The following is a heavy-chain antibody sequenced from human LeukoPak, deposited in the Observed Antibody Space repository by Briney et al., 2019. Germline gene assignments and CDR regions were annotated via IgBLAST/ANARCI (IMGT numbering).Heavy chain of an antibody. D-gene: IGHD3-3*01. CDR3: ARRVKYYYYGMDL. CDR1: GFTFSGYY. V-gene: IGHV3-11*06. J-gene: IGHJ6*02. Sequence: PGGSLRLSCAASGFTFSGYYMSWIRQAPGKGLEWVSYISSSSGYTNYADSVKGRFTISRDNTKNSLYLQMNTLRAEDTAVYYCARRVKYYYYGMDLWGQGTTVTVSS. CDR2: ISSSSGYT.